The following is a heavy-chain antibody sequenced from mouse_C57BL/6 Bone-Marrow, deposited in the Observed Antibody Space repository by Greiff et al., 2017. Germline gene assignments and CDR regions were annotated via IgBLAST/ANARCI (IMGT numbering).Heavy chain of an antibody. CDR3: TRDGYNGYFDV. Sequence: LQQSGAELVRPGSSVKLSCKDSYFAFMASAMHWVKQRPGHGLEWIGSFTMYSDATEYSENFKGKATLTATTSSSTAYMELSSLTYESSADYYSTRDGYNGYFDVWGTGTTVTVSS. CDR1: YFAFMASA. D-gene: IGHD2-2*01. J-gene: IGHJ1*03. CDR2: FTMYSDAT. V-gene: IGHV1-49*01.